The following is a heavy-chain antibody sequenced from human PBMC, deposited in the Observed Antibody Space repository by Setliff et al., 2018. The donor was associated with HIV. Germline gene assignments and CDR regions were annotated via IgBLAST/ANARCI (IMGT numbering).Heavy chain of an antibody. Sequence: GGSLRLSCAASGFTFSRYGMHWVRQAPGKGLEWVAIIWFDGNKKYYADSVKGRFTISRDNSKNTLYLQMNSLRAEDTAVYYCAKDLSYDYDRSSDTFDYWGQGTLVTVSS. J-gene: IGHJ4*02. CDR2: IWFDGNKK. D-gene: IGHD3-22*01. CDR1: GFTFSRYG. CDR3: AKDLSYDYDRSSDTFDY. V-gene: IGHV3-30*02.